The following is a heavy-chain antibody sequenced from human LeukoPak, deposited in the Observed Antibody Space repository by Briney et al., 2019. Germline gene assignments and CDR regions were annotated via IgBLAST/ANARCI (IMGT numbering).Heavy chain of an antibody. CDR3: ARELPRYYTGLDV. Sequence: GGSLRLSCAASGFTVSSNYMNWVRQAPGKGLEWVSVIYSGGSTYYADSVKGRFTISRDNSKNTLYLQMDSLRAEDTAVYYCARELPRYYTGLDVWGQGTTVTVSS. V-gene: IGHV3-53*01. CDR1: GFTVSSNY. J-gene: IGHJ6*02. CDR2: IYSGGST.